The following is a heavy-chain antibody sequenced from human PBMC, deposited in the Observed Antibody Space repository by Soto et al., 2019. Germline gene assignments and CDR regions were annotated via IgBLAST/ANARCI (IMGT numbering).Heavy chain of an antibody. V-gene: IGHV3-7*03. CDR2: IKQDGSEK. CDR1: GFTFSSYW. Sequence: GGSLRLSCAASGFTFSSYWMSWVRQAPGKGLEWVATIKQDGSEKYYVDSVKGRFTISRDNAKNSLYLQMNSLRAEDTAVYYCAYHSDYYYYHGMDVWGQGTTVTVSS. J-gene: IGHJ6*02. CDR3: AYHSDYYYYHGMDV.